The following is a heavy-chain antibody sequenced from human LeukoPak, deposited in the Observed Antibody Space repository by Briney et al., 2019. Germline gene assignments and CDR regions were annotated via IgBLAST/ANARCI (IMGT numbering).Heavy chain of an antibody. CDR3: AKNGGWTFDY. Sequence: QPGGSLRLSCAAFGFRFTNYWMTWVRQAPGKGLEWVAIIKSDGSDKYYVDSVKGRFTISRDNAKNSLYLQMNGLRAEDTAFYYCAKNGGWTFDYWGQGILVTVSS. J-gene: IGHJ4*02. CDR1: GFRFTNYW. D-gene: IGHD6-19*01. V-gene: IGHV3-7*03. CDR2: IKSDGSDK.